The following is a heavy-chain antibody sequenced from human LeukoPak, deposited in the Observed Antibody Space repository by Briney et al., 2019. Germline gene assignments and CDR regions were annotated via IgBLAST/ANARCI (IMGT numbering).Heavy chain of an antibody. D-gene: IGHD6-19*01. Sequence: SETLSLTCTVSGGSIISSTSYWVWIRQPPGKGLEWIGSVYHSGSTHYNPSLKSRVTMSVDTSKNQFSLRLSSVTAADTAVYYCARNGTVTVAGTKYDYFDDWGQGSLVTVSS. CDR1: GGSIISSTSY. CDR3: ARNGTVTVAGTKYDYFDD. CDR2: VYHSGST. V-gene: IGHV4-39*01. J-gene: IGHJ4*02.